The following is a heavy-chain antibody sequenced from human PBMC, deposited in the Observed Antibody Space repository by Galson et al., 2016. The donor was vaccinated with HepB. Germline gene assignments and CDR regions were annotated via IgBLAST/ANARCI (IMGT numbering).Heavy chain of an antibody. V-gene: IGHV3-64*04. J-gene: IGHJ4*02. Sequence: SCAASGFTFNPYALHWVRQAPGKGLEYVSTVSADGFATYYADSVKGRFTISRDNSKNTQYLQMNSLRVEDTAVYYCARYRTTGDSSAWYDALDYWGQRTPVTISS. CDR3: ARYRTTGDSSAWYDALDY. CDR2: VSADGFAT. D-gene: IGHD6-19*01. CDR1: GFTFNPYA.